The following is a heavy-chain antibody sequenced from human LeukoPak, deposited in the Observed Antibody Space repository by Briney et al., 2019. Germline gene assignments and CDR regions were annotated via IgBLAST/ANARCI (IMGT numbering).Heavy chain of an antibody. V-gene: IGHV3-23*01. CDR2: ISGSGGST. Sequence: GSLRLSCAASGFTFSSYAMSWVRQAPGKGLEWVSAISGSGGSTYYADSVKGRFTISRDNSKNTLYLQMNSLRAEDTAVYYCARVARDGYNFGGIDYWGQGTLVTVSS. J-gene: IGHJ4*02. CDR3: ARVARDGYNFGGIDY. CDR1: GFTFSSYA. D-gene: IGHD5-24*01.